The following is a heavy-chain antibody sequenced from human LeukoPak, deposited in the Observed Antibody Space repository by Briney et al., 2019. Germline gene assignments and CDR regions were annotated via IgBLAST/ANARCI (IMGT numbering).Heavy chain of an antibody. Sequence: GGSLRLSCAASGFTVSSNYMSWVRQAPGKGLERVSVIYSGGSTYYADSVKGRFTNSRDNSKNTLYLQMNSLRAEDTAVYYCARERWGPQGVRGVPYYYYGMDVWGQGTTVTVSS. CDR1: GFTVSSNY. CDR2: IYSGGST. D-gene: IGHD3-10*01. J-gene: IGHJ6*02. CDR3: ARERWGPQGVRGVPYYYYGMDV. V-gene: IGHV3-53*01.